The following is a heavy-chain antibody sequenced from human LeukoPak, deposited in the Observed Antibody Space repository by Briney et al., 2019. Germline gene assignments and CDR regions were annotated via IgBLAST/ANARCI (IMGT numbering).Heavy chain of an antibody. Sequence: GGSLRLSCAASGFTFSSYCMHWVRQAPGKGLEWVAFIRYDVSNKYYADSVKGRFTISRDNSKNTLYLQMNSLRAEDTAVYYCAKSMTTVTPGAFDIWGQGTMVTVSS. J-gene: IGHJ3*02. CDR2: IRYDVSNK. CDR3: AKSMTTVTPGAFDI. CDR1: GFTFSSYC. V-gene: IGHV3-30*02. D-gene: IGHD4-17*01.